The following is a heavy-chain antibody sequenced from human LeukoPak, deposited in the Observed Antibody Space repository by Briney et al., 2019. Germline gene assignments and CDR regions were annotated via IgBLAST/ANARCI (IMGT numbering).Heavy chain of an antibody. CDR1: GYTFTGYY. J-gene: IGHJ4*02. Sequence: ASVTVSCKASGYTFTGYYMHWVRQAPGQGLEWMGWINPNSGGTNYAQKFQGRVTMTRDTSTSTVYMELSSLRSEDTAVYYCARDCGLISSGRRPNCLDYWGQGTLVTVSS. CDR2: INPNSGGT. D-gene: IGHD6-19*01. V-gene: IGHV1-2*02. CDR3: ARDCGLISSGRRPNCLDY.